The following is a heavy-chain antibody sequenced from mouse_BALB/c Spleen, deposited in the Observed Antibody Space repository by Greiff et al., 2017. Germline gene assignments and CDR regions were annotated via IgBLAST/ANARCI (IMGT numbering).Heavy chain of an antibody. Sequence: EVMLVESGGGLVKPGGSLKLSCAASGFAFSSYDMSWVRQTPEKRLEWVAYISSGGGSTYYPDTVKGRFTISRDNAKNTLYLQMSSLKSEDTAMYYCAWGNYAMDYWGQGTSVTVSS. CDR3: AWGNYAMDY. CDR2: ISSGGGST. CDR1: GFAFSSYD. J-gene: IGHJ4*01. V-gene: IGHV5-12-1*01.